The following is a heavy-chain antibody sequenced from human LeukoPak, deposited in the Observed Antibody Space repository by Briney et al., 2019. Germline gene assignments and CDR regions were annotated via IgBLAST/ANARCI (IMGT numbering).Heavy chain of an antibody. CDR3: VRLGDYFDY. Sequence: ASVTVSCKASGYTFTRYAIHWVRQAPGQGPEWMGWIDAGKGNTQYSQKIQDRVTITRDTSASTAYMELSSLRPEDTAVYYCVRLGDYFDYWGQGTLVTVSS. CDR2: IDAGKGNT. J-gene: IGHJ4*02. CDR1: GYTFTRYA. V-gene: IGHV1-3*01.